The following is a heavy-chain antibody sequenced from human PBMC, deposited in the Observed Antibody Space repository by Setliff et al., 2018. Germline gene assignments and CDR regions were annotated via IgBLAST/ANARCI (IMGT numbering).Heavy chain of an antibody. CDR1: GFTFSTYR. Sequence: PGGSLRLSCAASGFTFSTYRMHWVRQAPGKGLEWVAVIWADGGNKYHADSVKGRFTISRDNSKNTLYLQMNSLRPEDTAVYYCARTCSGSGCYAGLESWGQGTPVTVSS. D-gene: IGHD2-15*01. CDR3: ARTCSGSGCYAGLES. J-gene: IGHJ4*02. CDR2: IWADGGNK. V-gene: IGHV3-33*08.